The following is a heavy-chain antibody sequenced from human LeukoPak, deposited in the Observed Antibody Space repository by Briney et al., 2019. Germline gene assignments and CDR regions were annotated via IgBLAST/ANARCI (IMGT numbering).Heavy chain of an antibody. CDR3: AREDPQTTVPEGMDV. Sequence: PSETLSLTCTVSGGSISYYYWSWIRQSPGKGLEWIGYIYYSGTTNYNPSLKSRVTISVDTSKNQFSLQLRSVTAADTAVYYCAREDPQTTVPEGMDVWGQGTTFTVSS. D-gene: IGHD4-17*01. CDR2: IYYSGTT. V-gene: IGHV4-59*01. CDR1: GGSISYYY. J-gene: IGHJ6*02.